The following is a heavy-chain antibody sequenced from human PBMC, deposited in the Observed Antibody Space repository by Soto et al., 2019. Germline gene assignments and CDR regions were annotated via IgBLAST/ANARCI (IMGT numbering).Heavy chain of an antibody. CDR2: IIPIPGIA. J-gene: IGHJ3*02. V-gene: IGHV1-69*08. Sequence: QVQLVQSGAEVKKPGSSVMFSCKASGGTFSSSTISWGRQAPGQDLEWMGRIIPIPGIANYEQKFQGRVTITADKSTSTAYMELSSLRSEDTAVYYCARDLAADPLLAFDIWGQGTMVTVSS. CDR1: GGTFSSST. CDR3: ARDLAADPLLAFDI. D-gene: IGHD6-13*01.